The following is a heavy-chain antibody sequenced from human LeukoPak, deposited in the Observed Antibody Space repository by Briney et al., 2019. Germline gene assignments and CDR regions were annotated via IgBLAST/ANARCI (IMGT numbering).Heavy chain of an antibody. D-gene: IGHD3-3*01. V-gene: IGHV3-9*03. CDR1: GFTFDDYA. CDR2: ISWNSGSI. CDR3: AKGYYDFWSGGSIDY. J-gene: IGHJ4*02. Sequence: GRSLRLSCAASGFTFDDYAMHWVRQAPGKGLEWVSGISWNSGSIGYADSVKGRFTISRDNDKNSLSLQMNSLRAEDMALYYCAKGYYDFWSGGSIDYWGQGTLVTVSS.